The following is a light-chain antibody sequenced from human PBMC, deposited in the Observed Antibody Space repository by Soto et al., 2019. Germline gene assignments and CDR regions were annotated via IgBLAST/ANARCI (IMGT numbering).Light chain of an antibody. Sequence: QSVLTQPASVSGSPGQSITISCTGTSSDVGGYNYVSWYQQHPGKAPKLMIYEVSNRPSGVSNRFSGSKSGNTASLTISGLQAEDEADYYCSPYTSSSIYVFGTGTKVTVL. CDR1: SSDVGGYNY. CDR2: EVS. CDR3: SPYTSSSIYV. J-gene: IGLJ1*01. V-gene: IGLV2-14*01.